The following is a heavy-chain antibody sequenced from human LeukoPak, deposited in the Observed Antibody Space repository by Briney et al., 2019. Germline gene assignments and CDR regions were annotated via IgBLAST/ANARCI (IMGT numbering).Heavy chain of an antibody. CDR2: IRYDGSNK. J-gene: IGHJ4*02. Sequence: GGSLRLSCAASGFTFSSYGMHWVRQAPGKGLEWVAFIRYDGSNKYYADSVKGRFTISRDNSKNTLYLQMNSLRAEDTAVYYCAKDTYDFSLGPPFDYWGQGTLVTVSS. CDR1: GFTFSSYG. V-gene: IGHV3-30*02. D-gene: IGHD3-3*01. CDR3: AKDTYDFSLGPPFDY.